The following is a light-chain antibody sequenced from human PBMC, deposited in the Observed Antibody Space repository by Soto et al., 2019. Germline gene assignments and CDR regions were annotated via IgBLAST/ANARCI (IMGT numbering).Light chain of an antibody. J-gene: IGKJ4*01. CDR2: WAS. CDR3: QHYANWPLT. CDR1: QSVLYSSNNKNY. Sequence: DIVVTQSPDSLAVSLGERATINCKSSQSVLYSSNNKNYLAWYQQKPGQPPKLLIYWASTRESGVPDRFSGSGSGTDFTLTITSLQAEDVAVYYCQHYANWPLTFGGGTKVESK. V-gene: IGKV4-1*01.